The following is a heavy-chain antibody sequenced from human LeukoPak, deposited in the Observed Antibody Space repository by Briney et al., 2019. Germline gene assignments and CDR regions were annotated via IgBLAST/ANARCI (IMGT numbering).Heavy chain of an antibody. CDR1: GFIFSNYE. Sequence: PGGSLRLSCVVSGFIFSNYEMNWVRQAPGKGLEWVSYISSTGNTIYYAESVKGRFTISRDDAKDSLYLRMNSLRAEDTAVYYCARERVSLVRGVIGYWGQGTLVTVSS. V-gene: IGHV3-48*03. J-gene: IGHJ4*02. CDR2: ISSTGNTI. CDR3: ARERVSLVRGVIGY. D-gene: IGHD3-10*01.